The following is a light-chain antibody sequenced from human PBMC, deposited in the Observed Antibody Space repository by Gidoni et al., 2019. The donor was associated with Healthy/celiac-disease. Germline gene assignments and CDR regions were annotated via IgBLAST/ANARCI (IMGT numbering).Light chain of an antibody. CDR3: QQRSNWPPVIT. Sequence: EMVLTQSPATLSLSPGERATLSCRASQSVRSYLAWYQQKPGQAPRLLIYDASNRATGIPARFSGSGSGTDFTLTISSLEPEDFAVYYCQQRSNWPPVITFGQGTRLEIK. V-gene: IGKV3-11*01. CDR1: QSVRSY. J-gene: IGKJ5*01. CDR2: DAS.